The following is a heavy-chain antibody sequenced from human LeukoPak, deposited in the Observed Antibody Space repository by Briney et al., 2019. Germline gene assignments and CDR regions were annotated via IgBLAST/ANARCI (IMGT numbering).Heavy chain of an antibody. CDR2: IYYSGST. V-gene: IGHV4-39*01. J-gene: IGHJ4*02. CDR3: ARGRHYYGSGSRLDY. D-gene: IGHD3-10*01. CDR1: GGSISSSSYC. Sequence: PSETLSLTCTVSGGSISSSSYCCGWIRQPPGKGLEWIGSIYYSGSTYYNPSLKSRVTISVDTSKNQFSLKLISVTAADTAVYFCARGRHYYGSGSRLDYWGQGTLVTVSS.